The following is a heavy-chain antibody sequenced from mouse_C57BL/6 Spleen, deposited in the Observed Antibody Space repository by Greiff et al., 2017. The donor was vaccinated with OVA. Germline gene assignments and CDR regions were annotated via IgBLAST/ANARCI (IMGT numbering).Heavy chain of an antibody. V-gene: IGHV1-15*01. Sequence: VQLQQSGAELVRPGASVTLSCKASGYTFTDYEMHWVKQTPVHGLEWIGAIVPETGGTASNQKFKGKAILTADTSSSTAYMERRSLTSEDSAVYYCTRVGKSAWLAYWGQGTLVTVSA. CDR2: IVPETGGT. J-gene: IGHJ3*01. CDR1: GYTFTDYE. CDR3: TRVGKSAWLAY. D-gene: IGHD1-1*01.